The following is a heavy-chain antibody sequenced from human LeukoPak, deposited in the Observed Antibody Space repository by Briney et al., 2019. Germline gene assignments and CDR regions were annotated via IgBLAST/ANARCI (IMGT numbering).Heavy chain of an antibody. CDR3: ARDLEITMIVGTGLDI. V-gene: IGHV1-18*01. CDR2: ISAYNGNT. D-gene: IGHD3-22*01. J-gene: IGHJ3*02. Sequence: ASVKVSCKASRGTFSSYAINWVRQAPGQGLEWMGWISAYNGNTNYAQKLQGRVTMTTDTSTSTAYMELRSLRSDDTAVYYCARDLEITMIVGTGLDIWGQGTMVTVSS. CDR1: RGTFSSYA.